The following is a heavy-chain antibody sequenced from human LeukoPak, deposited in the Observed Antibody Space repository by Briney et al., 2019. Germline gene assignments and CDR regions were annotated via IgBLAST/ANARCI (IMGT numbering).Heavy chain of an antibody. CDR1: GFTFSSYW. CDR2: INADGTSG. D-gene: IGHD3-3*01. CDR3: ARADPRFLGWFDP. Sequence: GGSLRLSCAASGFTFSSYWMHWVRQPPGKGLVWVSRINADGTSGDYADSVKGRFTISRDDAKNTLYLQMNSLRAEDTAVYYCARADPRFLGWFDPWGQGTLVTVSS. V-gene: IGHV3-74*01. J-gene: IGHJ5*02.